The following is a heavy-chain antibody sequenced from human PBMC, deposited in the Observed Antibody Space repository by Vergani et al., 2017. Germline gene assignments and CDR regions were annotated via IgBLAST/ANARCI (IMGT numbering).Heavy chain of an antibody. Sequence: EVHLLESGGGLVQSGGSLRLSCAASGFTFSNSAVSWVRQAPGRGLAWVSAISGSGGSTYYADSVKGRFTISRDNSKNTLYLQMNSLRAEDTAVYYCAKETSGDYWGQGTLVTVSS. CDR1: GFTFSNSA. CDR2: ISGSGGST. V-gene: IGHV3-23*01. CDR3: AKETSGDY. J-gene: IGHJ4*02. D-gene: IGHD3-10*01.